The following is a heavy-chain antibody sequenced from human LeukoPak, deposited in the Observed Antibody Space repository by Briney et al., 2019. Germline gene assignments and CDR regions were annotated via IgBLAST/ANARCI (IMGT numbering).Heavy chain of an antibody. CDR1: GGSISSTTYY. V-gene: IGHV4-39*07. CDR2: IYESGST. D-gene: IGHD6-19*01. J-gene: IGHJ4*02. Sequence: SETLSLTCTVSGGSISSTTYYWGWIRQPPGKGLEWIGSIYESGSTYYNPSLKSRVTISVDTSKNHFSLKLSSVTAADTAVYYCARDPQTSSSGWYLDYWGQGTLVTVSS. CDR3: ARDPQTSSSGWYLDY.